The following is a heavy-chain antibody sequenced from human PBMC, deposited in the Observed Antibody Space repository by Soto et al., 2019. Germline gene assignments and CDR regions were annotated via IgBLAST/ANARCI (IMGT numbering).Heavy chain of an antibody. CDR3: ARMGVVPAASRALAGMDV. CDR1: GGSISSSNW. V-gene: IGHV4-4*02. CDR2: IYHSGST. D-gene: IGHD2-2*01. Sequence: QVQLQESGPGLVKPSGTLSLTCAVSGGSISSSNWWSWVRQPPGKGLEWIGEIYHSGSTNYNPSLKSRVTISVDKSKNQFSRKLGSVTASATAVCYCARMGVVPAASRALAGMDVWGQGTTVTVSS. J-gene: IGHJ6*02.